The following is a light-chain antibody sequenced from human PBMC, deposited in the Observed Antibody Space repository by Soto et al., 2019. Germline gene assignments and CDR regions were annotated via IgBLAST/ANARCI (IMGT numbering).Light chain of an antibody. CDR2: QDS. V-gene: IGLV3-1*01. J-gene: IGLJ2*01. Sequence: YELTQPPSVSVSPGQTASITCSGDKLGDKYACWYQQKPGQSPVLVIYQDSKRPSGIPERFSGSNSGNTATLTISGTQAMDEADYYCQAWDSSTALVFGGGTKLTVL. CDR3: QAWDSSTALV. CDR1: KLGDKY.